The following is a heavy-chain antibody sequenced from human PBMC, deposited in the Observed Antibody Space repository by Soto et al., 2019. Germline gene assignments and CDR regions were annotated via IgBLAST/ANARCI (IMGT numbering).Heavy chain of an antibody. CDR2: IYYSGST. J-gene: IGHJ6*02. CDR3: ARVNSSWGQYSDYGMDV. D-gene: IGHD6-13*01. V-gene: IGHV4-61*01. CDR1: GFSLSNARMG. Sequence: SGPTLVNPTDTLTLTCTVSGFSLSNARMGVSWIRQPPGKGLEWIWYIYYSGSTNYNPSLKSRVTISVDTSKKQFSLKLSSVTAAETAVYYSARVNSSWGQYSDYGMDVWDQGTTVTVSS.